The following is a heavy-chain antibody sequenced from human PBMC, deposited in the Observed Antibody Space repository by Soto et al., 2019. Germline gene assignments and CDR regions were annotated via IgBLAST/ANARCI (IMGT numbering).Heavy chain of an antibody. J-gene: IGHJ6*04. CDR2: IYSGGST. CDR1: GFTVSSNY. V-gene: IGHV3-66*01. Sequence: GGSLRLSCAASGFTVSSNYMIWVRQAPGKGLEWVSVIYSGGSTYYADSVKGRFTISRDNSKNTLYLQMNSLRAEDTAVYYCARDVSRVVPAAPTLGVWGKGTTVTVSS. D-gene: IGHD2-2*01. CDR3: ARDVSRVVPAAPTLGV.